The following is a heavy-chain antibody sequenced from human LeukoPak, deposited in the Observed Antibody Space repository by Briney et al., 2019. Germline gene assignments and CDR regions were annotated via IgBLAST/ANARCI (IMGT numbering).Heavy chain of an antibody. CDR1: GGSVSSSSYY. J-gene: IGHJ3*02. Sequence: ASETLSLTCAVSGGSVSSSSYYWGWIRQPPGKGLECIGNIYYSGSTNYNPSLKSRVTISVDTSKNQFSLKLSSVTAADTAVYYCARQGSGAFDIWGQGTMVTVSS. V-gene: IGHV4-39*01. D-gene: IGHD1-26*01. CDR3: ARQGSGAFDI. CDR2: IYYSGST.